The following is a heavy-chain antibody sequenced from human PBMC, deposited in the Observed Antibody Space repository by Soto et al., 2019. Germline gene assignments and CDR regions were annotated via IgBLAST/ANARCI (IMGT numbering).Heavy chain of an antibody. CDR1: GYTFTSYY. D-gene: IGHD4-17*01. Sequence: ASVKVSCKASGYTFTSYYMHWVRQAPGQGLEWMGIINPSGGSTSYAQKFQGRVTMTRDTSTSTVYMELSSLRSEDTAVYYCAGALYGENYYYGMDVWGQGTSVTVSS. CDR3: AGALYGENYYYGMDV. V-gene: IGHV1-46*03. J-gene: IGHJ6*02. CDR2: INPSGGST.